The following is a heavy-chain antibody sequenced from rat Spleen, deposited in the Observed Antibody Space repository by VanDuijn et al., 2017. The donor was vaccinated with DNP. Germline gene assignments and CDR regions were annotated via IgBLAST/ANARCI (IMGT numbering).Heavy chain of an antibody. CDR1: GFTFSDFY. CDR3: ARPDY. V-gene: IGHV5-7*01. Sequence: EVQLVESGGGLVQPGRSLKLSCAASGFTFSDFYMAWVRQTPTKGLEWVATISYDGVNTNYRDSVKGRFTVSRDNARSTLYLQMDSLRSEDTATYYCARPDYWGQGVMVTVSS. CDR2: ISYDGVNT. J-gene: IGHJ2*01.